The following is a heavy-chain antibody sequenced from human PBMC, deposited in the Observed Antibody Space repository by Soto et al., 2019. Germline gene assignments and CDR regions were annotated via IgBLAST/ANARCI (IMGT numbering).Heavy chain of an antibody. CDR1: GFTFSSYG. V-gene: IGHV3-30*18. CDR3: AKDRVVLMVYAIGGALDY. CDR2: ISYDGSNK. Sequence: SGGSLRLSCAASGFTFSSYGMHWVRQAPGKGLEWVAVISYDGSNKYYADSVKGRFTISRDNSKNTLYLQMNSLRAEDTAVYYCAKDRVVLMVYAIGGALDYWGQGTLVTV. J-gene: IGHJ4*02. D-gene: IGHD2-8*01.